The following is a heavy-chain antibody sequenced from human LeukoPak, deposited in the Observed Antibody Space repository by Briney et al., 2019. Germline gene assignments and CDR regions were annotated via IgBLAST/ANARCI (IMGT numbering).Heavy chain of an antibody. CDR2: IYYSGSA. D-gene: IGHD3-10*01. CDR3: ARSQNYYGSGDY. V-gene: IGHV4-61*01. CDR1: GGSFSNGNYY. J-gene: IGHJ4*02. Sequence: SETLSLTCTVSGGSFSNGNYYWSWLRQPPGKALAWIGYIYYSGSANYNPSLEGRVTISVDTSKNQFSVKLSSVTAADTAVYYCARSQNYYGSGDYWSQGTLVTVSS.